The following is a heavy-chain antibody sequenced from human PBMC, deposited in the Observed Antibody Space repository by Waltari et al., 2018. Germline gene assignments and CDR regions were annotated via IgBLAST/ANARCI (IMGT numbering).Heavy chain of an antibody. CDR1: GGSISRHH. V-gene: IGHV4-59*11. Sequence: QVQLQESGPGLVKPSEPLSLTCTVSGGSISRHHWSCIRQPPGKGLEWIGYIYYSGSTNYNPSLKSRVTISVDTSKNQFSLKLSSVTAADTAVYYCASGGKYSSLAGYYWGQGTLVTVSS. CDR2: IYYSGST. D-gene: IGHD6-6*01. J-gene: IGHJ4*02. CDR3: ASGGKYSSLAGYY.